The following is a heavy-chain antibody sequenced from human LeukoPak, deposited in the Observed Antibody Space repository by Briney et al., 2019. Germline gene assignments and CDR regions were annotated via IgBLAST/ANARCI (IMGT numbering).Heavy chain of an antibody. Sequence: GGSLRLSCAASGFTFSSYAMSWVRQAPGKGLEWVSAISGSGGSTYYADSVKGRFTISRDSSKNTLYLQMNSLRAEDTAVYYCAKDMRQWLVRGPFDYWGQGTLVTVSS. J-gene: IGHJ4*02. CDR1: GFTFSSYA. CDR2: ISGSGGST. V-gene: IGHV3-23*01. D-gene: IGHD6-19*01. CDR3: AKDMRQWLVRGPFDY.